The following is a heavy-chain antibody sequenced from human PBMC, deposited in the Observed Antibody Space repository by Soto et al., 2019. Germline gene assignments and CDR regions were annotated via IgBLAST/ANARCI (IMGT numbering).Heavy chain of an antibody. D-gene: IGHD4-17*01. CDR3: ARVSSGYDYGDYVPDDAFDI. CDR2: INHSGST. Sequence: SETLSLTCAVYGGSFSGYYWSWIRQPPGKGLEWIGEINHSGSTNYNPSLKSRVTISVDTSKNQFSLKLSSVTAADTAVYYCARVSSGYDYGDYVPDDAFDIWGLGTMVTVSS. V-gene: IGHV4-34*01. J-gene: IGHJ3*02. CDR1: GGSFSGYY.